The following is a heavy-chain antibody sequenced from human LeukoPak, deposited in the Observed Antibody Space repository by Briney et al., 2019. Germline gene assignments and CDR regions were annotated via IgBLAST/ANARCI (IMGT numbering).Heavy chain of an antibody. Sequence: SETLSLTCTVSGGSISSYYWSWIRQPPGKGLEWIGEINHSGSTNYNPSLKSRVTISVDTSKNQFSLKLSSVTAADTAVYYCARYGSGSYAFDIWGQGTMVTVSS. CDR1: GGSISSYY. D-gene: IGHD3-10*01. V-gene: IGHV4-34*01. CDR2: INHSGST. J-gene: IGHJ3*02. CDR3: ARYGSGSYAFDI.